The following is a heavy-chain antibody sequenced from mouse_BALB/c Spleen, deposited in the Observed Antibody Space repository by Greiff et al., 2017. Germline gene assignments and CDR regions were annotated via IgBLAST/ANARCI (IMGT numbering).Heavy chain of an antibody. Sequence: VQGVESGPGLVAPSQSLSITCTVSGFSLTGYGVNWVRQPPGKGLEWLGMIWGDGSTDYNSALKSRLSISKDNSKSQVFLKMNSLQTDDTARYYCAREIYYYGRNAMDYWGQGTSVTVSS. D-gene: IGHD1-1*01. CDR3: AREIYYYGRNAMDY. CDR1: GFSLTGYG. CDR2: IWGDGST. J-gene: IGHJ4*01. V-gene: IGHV2-6-7*01.